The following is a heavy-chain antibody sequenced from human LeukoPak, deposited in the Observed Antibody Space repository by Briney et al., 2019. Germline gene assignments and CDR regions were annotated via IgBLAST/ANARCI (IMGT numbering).Heavy chain of an antibody. CDR1: GFTFSSYA. D-gene: IGHD3-22*01. J-gene: IGHJ4*02. V-gene: IGHV3-30*02. Sequence: GGSLRLSCAASGFTFSSYAMHWVRQAPGKGLEWVAFIRYDGSNKYYADSVKGRFTISRDNSKNTLYLQMNSLRAEDTAVYYCAKDLLGYYDSSLPGYWGQGTLVTVSS. CDR2: IRYDGSNK. CDR3: AKDLLGYYDSSLPGY.